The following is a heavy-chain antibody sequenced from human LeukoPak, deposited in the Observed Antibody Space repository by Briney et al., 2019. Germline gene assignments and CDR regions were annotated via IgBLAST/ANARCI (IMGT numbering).Heavy chain of an antibody. J-gene: IGHJ6*02. CDR2: INHRGST. CDR3: ARGTAAAGTTYYYYGMDV. Sequence: SETLSLTCAVYGGSFSGYYWSWIRQPPGKGLEWIGEINHRGSTTYNPSLKSRVTISADTSRNQFSLNLSSVTAADTAVYYCARGTAAAGTTYYYYGMDVWGQGTTVTVSS. V-gene: IGHV4-34*01. D-gene: IGHD6-13*01. CDR1: GGSFSGYY.